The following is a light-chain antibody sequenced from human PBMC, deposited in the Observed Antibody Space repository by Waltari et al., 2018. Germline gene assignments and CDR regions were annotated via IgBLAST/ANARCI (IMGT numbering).Light chain of an antibody. CDR2: RHN. J-gene: IGLJ2*01. CDR1: SSNIGSNY. Sequence: QSVVTQPPSASGTPGQRVTISCSGSSSNIGSNYVYWFQQLPGTAPKLLIYRHNQRPSGVPGRFSGAKSGTSASLAISGLRSEDEADYYCAAWDDSLSGPVFGGGTKLTVL. CDR3: AAWDDSLSGPV. V-gene: IGLV1-47*01.